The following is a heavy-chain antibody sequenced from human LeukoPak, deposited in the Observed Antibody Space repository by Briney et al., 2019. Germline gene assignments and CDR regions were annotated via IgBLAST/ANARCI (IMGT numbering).Heavy chain of an antibody. V-gene: IGHV3-30*02. CDR3: AKGPLGYGDQQGWGYYYMDV. D-gene: IGHD3-10*01. CDR2: ILYDGARE. Sequence: PGGSLRLSCAVSGFSFSSHGMHWVRQAPGKGLQWVAYILYDGAREYYTESVKGRFTISRDNSKNILYLQMSSLGVEDTAVYYCAKGPLGYGDQQGWGYYYMDVWGIGTTVTVSS. J-gene: IGHJ6*03. CDR1: GFSFSSHG.